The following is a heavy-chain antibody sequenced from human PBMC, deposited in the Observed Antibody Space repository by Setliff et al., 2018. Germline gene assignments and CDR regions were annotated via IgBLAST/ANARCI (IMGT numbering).Heavy chain of an antibody. Sequence: PSETLSLTCAVYGGSFSGYYWTCIRQPPGKRLEWIGEIIHSGSTNYNPSLKSRVTISMDTSKNQFSLKLNSVTAADMAVYYCAREQWLDPPGYYYMDVWAKGTTVTVSS. J-gene: IGHJ6*03. CDR1: GGSFSGYY. D-gene: IGHD6-19*01. V-gene: IGHV4-34*12. CDR3: AREQWLDPPGYYYMDV. CDR2: IIHSGST.